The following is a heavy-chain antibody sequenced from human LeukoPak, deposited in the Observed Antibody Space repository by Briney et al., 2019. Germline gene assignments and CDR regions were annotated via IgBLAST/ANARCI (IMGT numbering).Heavy chain of an antibody. CDR2: IKQDGSEK. J-gene: IGHJ4*02. Sequence: GVSLRLSCAASGFTFSSYWMSWVRQAPGKGLEWVANIKQDGSEKYYVDSVKGRFTISRDNAKNSLYLQMNSLRAEDTAVYYCARDFWSGYSTFDYWGQGTLVTVSS. D-gene: IGHD3-3*01. CDR1: GFTFSSYW. V-gene: IGHV3-7*01. CDR3: ARDFWSGYSTFDY.